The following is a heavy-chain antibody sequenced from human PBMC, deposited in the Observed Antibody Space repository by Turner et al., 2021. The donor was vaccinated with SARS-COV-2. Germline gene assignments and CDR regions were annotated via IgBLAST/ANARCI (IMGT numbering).Heavy chain of an antibody. CDR1: GFTFSSYG. CDR3: AKDGAPFLLYFGEPTFYFDY. Sequence: QVQLVESGGVVVQPGRSLSSSCAASGFTFSSYGMHWVRQAPGKGLEWVAVILYDGSNKYYADSVKGRFTISRDNSKNTLYLQMNSLRAEDTAVYYCAKDGAPFLLYFGEPTFYFDYWGQGTLVTVSS. V-gene: IGHV3-30*18. J-gene: IGHJ4*02. CDR2: ILYDGSNK. D-gene: IGHD3-10*01.